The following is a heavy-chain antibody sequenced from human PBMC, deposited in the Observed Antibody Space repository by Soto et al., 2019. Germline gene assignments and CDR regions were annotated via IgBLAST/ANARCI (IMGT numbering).Heavy chain of an antibody. Sequence: SETLSLTCTVSGGSISSSSYYWGWIRQPPGKGLEWIGSIYYSGSTYYNPSLKSRVTISVDTSKNQFSLKLSSVTAADTAVYYCAKAGSGSYSHAFDIWLQGTMVTVS. CDR1: GGSISSSSYY. V-gene: IGHV4-39*01. CDR3: AKAGSGSYSHAFDI. D-gene: IGHD3-10*01. J-gene: IGHJ3*02. CDR2: IYYSGST.